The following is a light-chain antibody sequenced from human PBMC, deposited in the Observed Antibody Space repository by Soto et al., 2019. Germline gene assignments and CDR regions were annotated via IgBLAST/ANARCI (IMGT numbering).Light chain of an antibody. V-gene: IGKV1-39*01. CDR2: IAS. CDR3: QQSYSTPYT. Sequence: DIHMTQSPSSLSASVGDRVTITCRASQSISNYLNWYQQKPGKAPNLLIYIASNLHSGVPSRFSGSGSGTDLTLTISSLQPADFATYYCQQSYSTPYTFVQGTKLDIK. CDR1: QSISNY. J-gene: IGKJ2*01.